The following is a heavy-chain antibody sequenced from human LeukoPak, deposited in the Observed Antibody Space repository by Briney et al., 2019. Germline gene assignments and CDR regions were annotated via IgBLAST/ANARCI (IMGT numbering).Heavy chain of an antibody. V-gene: IGHV3-74*01. CDR1: GFTFSSYW. J-gene: IGHJ1*01. D-gene: IGHD3-16*01. CDR3: ARDLTYTTGGYSQH. CDR2: INPDGSTT. Sequence: GGSLRLSCAASGFTFSSYWMHWVRQAPGKGLVWVSRINPDGSTTSYADSVKGRFTISRDNAKNTLYLQMNSLRAEDTAVYYCARDLTYTTGGYSQHWGQGTLVTVSS.